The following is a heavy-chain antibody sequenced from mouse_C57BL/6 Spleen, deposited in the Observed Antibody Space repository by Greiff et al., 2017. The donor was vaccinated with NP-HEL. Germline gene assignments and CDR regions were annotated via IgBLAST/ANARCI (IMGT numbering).Heavy chain of an antibody. J-gene: IGHJ3*01. CDR1: GYTFTSYW. Sequence: QVQLQQPGAELVKPGASVKMSCKASGYTFTSYWITWVKQRPGQGLEWIGDIYPGSGSTNYNEKFKSKATLTVDTSSSTAYMKLSSLTSEDSAVYYCANARYSSGYGAAYWGQGTLVTVSA. V-gene: IGHV1-55*01. D-gene: IGHD3-2*02. CDR3: ANARYSSGYGAAY. CDR2: IYPGSGST.